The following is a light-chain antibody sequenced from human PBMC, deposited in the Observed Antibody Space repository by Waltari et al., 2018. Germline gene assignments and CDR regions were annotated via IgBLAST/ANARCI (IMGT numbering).Light chain of an antibody. CDR3: QQYNNWPPNT. CDR2: GAS. Sequence: ETVMTQSPATLSVSPGERATLSCRASQSVSSNLAWYQQKPGQAPRLLIYGASTRATGIQARFSGSGSGTEFTLTISSLQSEDFAVYYCQQYNNWPPNTFGQGTKVEIK. J-gene: IGKJ1*01. CDR1: QSVSSN. V-gene: IGKV3-15*01.